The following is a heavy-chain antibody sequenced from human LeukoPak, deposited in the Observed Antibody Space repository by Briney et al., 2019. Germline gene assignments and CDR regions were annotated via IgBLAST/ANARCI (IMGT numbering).Heavy chain of an antibody. V-gene: IGHV4-30-2*01. CDR3: ARAAGRLWYYFDY. D-gene: IGHD2-21*01. CDR2: IYHSGST. CDR1: GGSISSGGYS. Sequence: SETLSLTCAVSGGSISSGGYSWSWIRQPPGKGLEWIGYIYHSGSTYYNPSLKSRVTISVDRSKNQFSLKLSSVTAADTAVYYCARAAGRLWYYFDYWGQGTLVTVSS. J-gene: IGHJ4*02.